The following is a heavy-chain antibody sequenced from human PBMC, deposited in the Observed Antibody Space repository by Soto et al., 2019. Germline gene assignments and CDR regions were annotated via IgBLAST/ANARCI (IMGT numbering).Heavy chain of an antibody. V-gene: IGHV4-34*01. CDR2: IPHSGST. CDR3: ARGRLTIFGVVIRRDY. CDR1: VGSFSGYY. J-gene: IGHJ4*02. Sequence: QVSLHQWGAGLLKSSETLFLTCAVYVGSFSGYYWCLIRQPPGKGLEWTGEIPHSGSTNYNPSLTSRVTISVDTSTNQFSLKLSSVNAANTAVYYCARGRLTIFGVVIRRDYGGQGTLVPVCS. D-gene: IGHD3-3*01.